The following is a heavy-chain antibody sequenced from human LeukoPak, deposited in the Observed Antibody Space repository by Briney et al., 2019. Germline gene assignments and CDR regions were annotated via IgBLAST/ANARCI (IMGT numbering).Heavy chain of an antibody. CDR1: GFTFSTYA. J-gene: IGHJ4*02. V-gene: IGHV3-23*01. CDR2: FGGSGGTI. Sequence: TGGSLRLSCAASGFTFSTYAMSWVRQAPGKGLEWVSHFGGSGGTIYYADSVRGRFTISRDNSKNTLYLQMNSLRAEDTAVYYCAKSDCGGDCHLLDYWGQGTLVTVPS. D-gene: IGHD2-21*02. CDR3: AKSDCGGDCHLLDY.